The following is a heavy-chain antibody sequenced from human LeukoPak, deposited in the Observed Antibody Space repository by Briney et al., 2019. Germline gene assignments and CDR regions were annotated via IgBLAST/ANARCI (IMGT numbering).Heavy chain of an antibody. V-gene: IGHV1-69*13. Sequence: SVKVSCKASGGTFSSYAISWVRQAPGQGLEWMGGITPIFGTANYAQKFQGRVTITADESTSTAYMELSSLRSEDTAVYYCARDRDVLRFLGDSYYYYYGMDVWGQGTTVTISS. D-gene: IGHD3-3*01. CDR3: ARDRDVLRFLGDSYYYYYGMDV. CDR1: GGTFSSYA. J-gene: IGHJ6*02. CDR2: ITPIFGTA.